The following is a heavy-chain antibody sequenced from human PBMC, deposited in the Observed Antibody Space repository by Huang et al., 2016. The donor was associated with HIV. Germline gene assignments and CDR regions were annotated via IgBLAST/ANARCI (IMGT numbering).Heavy chain of an antibody. Sequence: QVQLQHWGAGVLKSSETLSLTCAVYGGSFSGYYWIWIRQSPGKGLEWIGEINHSGSTHYNPPLKSRVTMSGDTSKNQFSRKLSSVTAAYTAVYYCASLFFDYWGQGILVTVSS. CDR1: GGSFSGYY. V-gene: IGHV4-34*01. CDR3: ASLFFDY. J-gene: IGHJ4*02. CDR2: INHSGST.